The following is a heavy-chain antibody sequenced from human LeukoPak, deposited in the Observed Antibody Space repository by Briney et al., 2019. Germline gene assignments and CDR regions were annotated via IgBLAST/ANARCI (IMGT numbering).Heavy chain of an antibody. CDR3: AREGGSGYYYDALDI. D-gene: IGHD3-22*01. CDR1: GGSISSYY. CDR2: IYYSGST. Sequence: SETLSLTCTVSGGSISSYYWSWIRQPPGKGLEWIGYIYYSGSTNYNPSLKSRVTISVDTSKNQFSLKLSSVTAADTAVYYCAREGGSGYYYDALDIWGQGTMVTVSS. J-gene: IGHJ3*02. V-gene: IGHV4-59*01.